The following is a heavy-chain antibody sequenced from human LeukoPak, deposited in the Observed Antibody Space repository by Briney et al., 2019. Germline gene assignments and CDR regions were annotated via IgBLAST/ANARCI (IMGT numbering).Heavy chain of an antibody. Sequence: PGGSLRLSCAASGFSFSSFTMHWVRQPPGKGLEWVAFISADGSTKYYAESVKGRFTISRDNSKNTLFLQMNSLRPEDTAVYYCARGELGGDYLGQGTLVTVSS. CDR1: GFSFSSFT. V-gene: IGHV3-30-3*01. CDR3: ARGELGGDY. D-gene: IGHD1-7*01. J-gene: IGHJ4*02. CDR2: ISADGSTK.